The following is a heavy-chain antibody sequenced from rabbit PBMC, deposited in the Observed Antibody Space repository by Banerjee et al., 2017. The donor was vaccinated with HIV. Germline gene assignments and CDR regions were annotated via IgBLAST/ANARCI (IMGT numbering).Heavy chain of an antibody. V-gene: IGHV1S40*01. CDR2: IYTGSSGST. Sequence: QSLEESGGDLVKPGASLTLTCTASGFSFSSTYWICWVRQAPGKGLEWIACIYTGSSGSTYYANWAKGRFTISKTSSTTVTLQMTSLTAADTATYFCASDGFAGRSPSLWGPGTLVTVS. CDR1: GFSFSSTYW. D-gene: IGHD8-1*01. J-gene: IGHJ4*01. CDR3: ASDGFAGRSPSL.